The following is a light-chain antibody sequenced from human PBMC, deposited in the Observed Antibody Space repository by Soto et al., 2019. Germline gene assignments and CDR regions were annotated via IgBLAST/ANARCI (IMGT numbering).Light chain of an antibody. J-gene: IGKJ1*01. Sequence: DTQMTQSPSTLSASVGDSVTITCRASQSISNWLAWYQQKPGKAPKLLIYKVSNLESGVPSRFSGSGFGTEFTLTISSLQPEDFATYYCQQYNSYSWTFGQGTKVDI. CDR2: KVS. CDR1: QSISNW. CDR3: QQYNSYSWT. V-gene: IGKV1-5*03.